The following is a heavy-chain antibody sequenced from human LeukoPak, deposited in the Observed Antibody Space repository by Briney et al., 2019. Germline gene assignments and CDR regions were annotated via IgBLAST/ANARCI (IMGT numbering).Heavy chain of an antibody. CDR1: GFIFSNYA. J-gene: IGHJ4*02. D-gene: IGHD3-10*01. V-gene: IGHV3-30*01. CDR3: ARDSTYWYDSGSSGPHYFDY. Sequence: GVSLRLSCAASGFIFSNYAMHWVRQAPGKGLEWVALISSDGSKTYHADSVKGRFSISRDNSKNTLYLQLNSLRAEDTSVYYCARDSTYWYDSGSSGPHYFDYWGQRTLVTVSS. CDR2: ISSDGSKT.